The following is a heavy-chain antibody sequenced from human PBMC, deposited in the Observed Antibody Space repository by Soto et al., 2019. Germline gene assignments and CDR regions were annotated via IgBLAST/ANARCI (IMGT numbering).Heavy chain of an antibody. D-gene: IGHD3-3*01. CDR2: INPNGGAT. Sequence: QVQLVQSGAEVKKPGASVKVSCKASGYTFSTYYLHWVRQAPGQGLEWMGVINPNGGATSYAQKLQGRVTMTRDKSTNTVYMELRSLRSEDTAIYYCARLRFLGYYGMDVWGQGTTVTVSS. CDR1: GYTFSTYY. CDR3: ARLRFLGYYGMDV. V-gene: IGHV1-46*04. J-gene: IGHJ6*02.